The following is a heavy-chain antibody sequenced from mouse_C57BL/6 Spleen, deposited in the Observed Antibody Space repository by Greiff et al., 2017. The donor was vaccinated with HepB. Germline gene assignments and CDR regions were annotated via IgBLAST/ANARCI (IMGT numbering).Heavy chain of an antibody. V-gene: IGHV1-76*01. D-gene: IGHD1-1*01. CDR3: AREGIFITTAYFDY. CDR2: IYPGSGNT. J-gene: IGHJ2*01. CDR1: GYTFTDYY. Sequence: VQLQQSGAELVRPGASVKLSCKASGYTFTDYYINWVKQRPGQGLEWIARIYPGSGNTYYNEKFKGKATLTAEKSSSTAYMQLSSLTSEDSAVYFCAREGIFITTAYFDYWGQGTTLTVSS.